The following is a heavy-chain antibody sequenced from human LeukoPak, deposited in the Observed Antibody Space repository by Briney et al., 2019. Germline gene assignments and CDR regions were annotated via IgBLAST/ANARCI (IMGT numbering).Heavy chain of an antibody. Sequence: GGSLRLSCTASGFTFSDYAMSWVRQAPGKGLEWVSGISDSGRSTYYSDSVRGRCTISRDTSKNTVYLEVNNLRAEDTAVYFCARHDSFIPYWGQGTLVSVSS. V-gene: IGHV3-23*01. CDR1: GFTFSDYA. CDR2: ISDSGRST. D-gene: IGHD5-18*01. CDR3: ARHDSFIPY. J-gene: IGHJ4*02.